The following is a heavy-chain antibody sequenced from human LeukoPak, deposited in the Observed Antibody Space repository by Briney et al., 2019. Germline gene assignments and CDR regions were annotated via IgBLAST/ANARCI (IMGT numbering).Heavy chain of an antibody. CDR1: GGSISSYY. V-gene: IGHV4-59*01. CDR2: IFYSGST. D-gene: IGHD1-1*01. J-gene: IGHJ4*02. CDR3: ARSRYNWNDVDY. Sequence: SETLSLTCTVSGGSISSYYWSWIRQPPGKGLEWIEYIFYSGSTNYNPSLKSRVTISVDTSKNQFSLKLSSVTAADTAVYYCARSRYNWNDVDYWGQGTLVTVSS.